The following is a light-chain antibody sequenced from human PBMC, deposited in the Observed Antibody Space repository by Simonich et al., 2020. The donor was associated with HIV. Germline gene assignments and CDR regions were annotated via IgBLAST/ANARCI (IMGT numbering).Light chain of an antibody. J-gene: IGLJ3*02. V-gene: IGLV2-14*01. CDR3: SSYAGSNNWV. Sequence: QSALTQPASVSGSPGQSITISCTGTSSDVGGYNYVSWYQQHPGKAPKLMIYDVSKRPSGVSNRFSGSKSDNTASLTVSGLQAEDEADYYCSSYAGSNNWVFGGGTKVTVL. CDR1: SSDVGGYNY. CDR2: DVS.